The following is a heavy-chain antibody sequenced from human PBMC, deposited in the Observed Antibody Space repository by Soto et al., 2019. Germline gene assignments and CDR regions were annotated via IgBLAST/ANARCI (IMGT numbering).Heavy chain of an antibody. Sequence: QVQLVESGAEVKKPGASVKVSCKASGYTFTDYGISWVRQAPGQGLEWMGWISGYNGNTKYAQKFQGRVTMTTDTPTNTAYMELRSLRSEDTAVYYCARDREYYYDSSGNYYYHYGLDVWGQGTTVTVS. V-gene: IGHV1-18*04. CDR2: ISGYNGNT. CDR3: ARDREYYYDSSGNYYYHYGLDV. D-gene: IGHD3-22*01. CDR1: GYTFTDYG. J-gene: IGHJ6*02.